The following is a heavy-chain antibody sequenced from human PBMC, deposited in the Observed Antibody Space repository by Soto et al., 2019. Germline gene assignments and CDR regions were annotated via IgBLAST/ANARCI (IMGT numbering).Heavy chain of an antibody. Sequence: QVQLVQSGAEVKKPGASVKVSCKASGSTFTGYYMHWVRQAPGQGLEWMGWINPYRGATNYAPKFQGRVTMSSDASVSTVYMDLTRLTSDDTAVYYCARVWSTGYFHFWGQGTLVTVSS. CDR2: INPYRGAT. CDR3: ARVWSTGYFHF. J-gene: IGHJ4*02. D-gene: IGHD3-22*01. V-gene: IGHV1-2*02. CDR1: GSTFTGYY.